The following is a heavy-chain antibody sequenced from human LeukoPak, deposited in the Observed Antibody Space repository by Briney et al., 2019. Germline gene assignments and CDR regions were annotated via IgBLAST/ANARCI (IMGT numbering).Heavy chain of an antibody. CDR3: ARMGGDGYCSSTSCYYYYYYMDV. Sequence: GGSLRLSCAASGFTFSSYSMNWVRQAPGKGLEWVSPISSSSSYIYYADSVKGRFTISRDNAKNSLYLQMNSLRAEDTAVYYCARMGGDGYCSSTSCYYYYYYMDVWGKGTTVTVSS. D-gene: IGHD2-2*03. V-gene: IGHV3-21*01. CDR2: ISSSSSYI. CDR1: GFTFSSYS. J-gene: IGHJ6*03.